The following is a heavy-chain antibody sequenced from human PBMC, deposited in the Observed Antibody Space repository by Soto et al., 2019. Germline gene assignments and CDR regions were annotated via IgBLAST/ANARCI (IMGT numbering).Heavy chain of an antibody. J-gene: IGHJ4*02. V-gene: IGHV3-11*06. Sequence: LRLSCAAAGCTLSDHYMSLIRQAPGKGLEWIGYSSNSGSFTRYADSVKGRFSISRDNAKSSLYLQISSLRGDDTATYYCVKSGDNYNLLDYWGQGTPVTVSS. CDR1: GCTLSDHY. D-gene: IGHD1-1*01. CDR2: SSNSGSFT. CDR3: VKSGDNYNLLDY.